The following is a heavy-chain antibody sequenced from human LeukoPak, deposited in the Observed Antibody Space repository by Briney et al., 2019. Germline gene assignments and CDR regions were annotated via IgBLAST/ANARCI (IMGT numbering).Heavy chain of an antibody. D-gene: IGHD5-24*01. CDR3: ARARDGYNSGAFDI. Sequence: ISSSGSTIYYADSVKGRFTIYRDNDKNSLYLQMNSLRAEDTAVYYCARARDGYNSGAFDIWGQGTMVTVSS. J-gene: IGHJ3*02. CDR2: ISSSGSTI. V-gene: IGHV3-11*04.